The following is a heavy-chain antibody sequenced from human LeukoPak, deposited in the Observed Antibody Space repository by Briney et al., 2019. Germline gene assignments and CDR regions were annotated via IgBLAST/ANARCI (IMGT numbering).Heavy chain of an antibody. Sequence: SVTVSFKASGGTFSSYAISWVRQAPGQGLEWMGRIIPILGIANYAQKFQGRVTIIADKATSTAYMELSSLRSEDTAVYYCAGAYCSSTSCYPAGYYYYYYAMDVWGQGTTVTVSS. CDR1: GGTFSSYA. CDR2: IIPILGIA. D-gene: IGHD2-2*01. J-gene: IGHJ6*02. CDR3: AGAYCSSTSCYPAGYYYYYYAMDV. V-gene: IGHV1-69*04.